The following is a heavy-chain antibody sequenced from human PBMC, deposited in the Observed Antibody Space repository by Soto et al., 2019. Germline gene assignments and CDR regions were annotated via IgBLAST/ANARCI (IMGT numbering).Heavy chain of an antibody. Sequence: QVQLQESGPGLVKPSETLSLTCSVSVDSMRTYYWNWIRQPPGGGLEWIGHIYYSGSTNYNPSLQSRVTMSVDTSKNHCSLKLSSVTAADTAVYYCARAGTSTWYFDLWGRGTLVIVSS. V-gene: IGHV4-59*01. CDR2: IYYSGST. J-gene: IGHJ2*01. CDR1: VDSMRTYY. D-gene: IGHD1-1*01. CDR3: ARAGTSTWYFDL.